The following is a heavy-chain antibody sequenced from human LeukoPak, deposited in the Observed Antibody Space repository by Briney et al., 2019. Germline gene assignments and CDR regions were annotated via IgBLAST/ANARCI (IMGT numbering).Heavy chain of an antibody. CDR3: ARRTYASGWCAGY. V-gene: IGHV5-51*01. Sequence: GESLKISCKASGYSFTSYWIAWVRQMPGKGLEWMGIIYPGDSDTSYSPSFQGQVTISADKSIDTAYLQWSSLKVSDTAVYYCARRTYASGWCAGYWGQGTLVTVSS. J-gene: IGHJ4*02. CDR2: IYPGDSDT. CDR1: GYSFTSYW. D-gene: IGHD6-19*01.